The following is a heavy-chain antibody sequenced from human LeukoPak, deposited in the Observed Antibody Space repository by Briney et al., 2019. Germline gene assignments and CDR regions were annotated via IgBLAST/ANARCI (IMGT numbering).Heavy chain of an antibody. CDR1: GFTFSSYA. CDR2: ISSDGSNK. J-gene: IGHJ6*03. D-gene: IGHD3-22*01. Sequence: GGSLRLSCAASGFTFSSYAMHWVRQAPGKGLERVAVISSDGSNKYYADSVKGRFTISRDNSKNTLYLQMNSLRAEDTAVYYCATYYDSSGKNYYYYMDVWGKGTTVTVSS. CDR3: ATYYDSSGKNYYYYMDV. V-gene: IGHV3-30*04.